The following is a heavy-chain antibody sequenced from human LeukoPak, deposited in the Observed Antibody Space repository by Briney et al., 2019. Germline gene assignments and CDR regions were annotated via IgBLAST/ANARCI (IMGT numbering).Heavy chain of an antibody. V-gene: IGHV3-48*01. Sequence: PGGSLRLSCAASGFIFSRDSMNWVRQAPGKGLEWISYISHDSGIRYYADSVRGRFTISRDNARNSLYLQMHSLRAEDTAVYYCVRGAQFLEWLLYPSYYYYYMDVWGKGTTVTVSS. J-gene: IGHJ6*03. CDR3: VRGAQFLEWLLYPSYYYYYMDV. D-gene: IGHD3-3*01. CDR2: ISHDSGIR. CDR1: GFIFSRDS.